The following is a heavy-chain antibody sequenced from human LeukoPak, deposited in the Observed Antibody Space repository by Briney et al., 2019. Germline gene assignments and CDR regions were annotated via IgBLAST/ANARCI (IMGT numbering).Heavy chain of an antibody. CDR1: GFTFSSYA. CDR3: AKGLAAALYYYYGMDV. Sequence: GGALRLSCAASGFTFSSYAMSWVRQAPGKGLEWVSAISGSGGSTYYADSVKGRFTISRDNSKNTLYLQMNSLRAEDTAVYYCAKGLAAALYYYYGMDVWGQGTMVTVSS. V-gene: IGHV3-23*01. J-gene: IGHJ6*02. CDR2: ISGSGGST. D-gene: IGHD6-13*01.